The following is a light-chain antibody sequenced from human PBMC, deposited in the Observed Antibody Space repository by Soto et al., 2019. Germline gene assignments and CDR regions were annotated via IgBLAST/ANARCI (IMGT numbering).Light chain of an antibody. V-gene: IGKV3D-15*01. Sequence: EIVMTQSPATLSVSPGERATLSCRASQSVSSNLAWYQQKPGQAPRLLIYGASTRDTGIPARFSGSGSGTEFTLTISSLQSEDFAFYYCQQYNNWPPQCTFGPGTKVDIK. CDR1: QSVSSN. J-gene: IGKJ3*01. CDR2: GAS. CDR3: QQYNNWPPQCT.